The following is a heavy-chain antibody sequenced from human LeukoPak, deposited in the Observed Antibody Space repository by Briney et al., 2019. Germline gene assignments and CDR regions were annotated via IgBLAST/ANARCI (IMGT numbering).Heavy chain of an antibody. D-gene: IGHD3-10*01. CDR2: ISSNGGST. CDR3: ARDRRLDGSYYYSYGMDV. V-gene: IGHV3-64*01. J-gene: IGHJ6*02. Sequence: GGSLRLSCAASGFTFSSYAMHWVRQAPGKGLEYVSAISSNGGSTYYANSVKGRFTISRDNSKNTLYLQMGSLRAEDMAVYYCARDRRLDGSYYYSYGMDVWGQGTTVTVSS. CDR1: GFTFSSYA.